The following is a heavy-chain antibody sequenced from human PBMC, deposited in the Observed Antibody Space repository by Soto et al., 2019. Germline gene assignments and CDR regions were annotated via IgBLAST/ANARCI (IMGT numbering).Heavy chain of an antibody. Sequence: PGGSLRLSCAASGFSFSSYDIHWVRQAPGKGLEWVAVIWYDGSNKYYADSVKGRFTISRDNSKNTLYLQMNSLRAEDTAVYYCARGHSSGDSSSWYGGMGYYGMDVWGQGTTVTVSS. CDR2: IWYDGSNK. V-gene: IGHV3-33*01. J-gene: IGHJ6*02. D-gene: IGHD6-13*01. CDR1: GFSFSSYD. CDR3: ARGHSSGDSSSWYGGMGYYGMDV.